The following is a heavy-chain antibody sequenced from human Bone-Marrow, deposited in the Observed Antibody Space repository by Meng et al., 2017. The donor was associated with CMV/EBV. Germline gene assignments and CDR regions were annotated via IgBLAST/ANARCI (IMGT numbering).Heavy chain of an antibody. Sequence: ASVKVSCKASGYTFTDFYIHWVRQAPGQGLEWMGCINPHSGVTNYTQKFQGRFTLTRDTSINTAYMELSSLRSEDTAVYYCASGDIVVVPAKGYGMDVWGQGTTVTVSS. J-gene: IGHJ6*02. CDR1: GYTFTDFY. CDR3: ASGDIVVVPAKGYGMDV. D-gene: IGHD2-2*01. CDR2: INPHSGVT. V-gene: IGHV1-2*02.